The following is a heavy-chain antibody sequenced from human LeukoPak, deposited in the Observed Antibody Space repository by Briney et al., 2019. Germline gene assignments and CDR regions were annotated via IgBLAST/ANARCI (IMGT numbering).Heavy chain of an antibody. D-gene: IGHD3-22*01. CDR1: RFTFSSYG. CDR2: ISGSGGST. CDR3: AKRDSSGYYYPIDY. J-gene: IGHJ4*02. Sequence: GGSLRLSCAASRFTFSSYGMSWVRQAPGKGLEWVSAISGSGGSTYYADSVKGRFTISRDNSKNTLYLQMNSLRAEDTAVYYCAKRDSSGYYYPIDYWGQGTLVTVSS. V-gene: IGHV3-23*01.